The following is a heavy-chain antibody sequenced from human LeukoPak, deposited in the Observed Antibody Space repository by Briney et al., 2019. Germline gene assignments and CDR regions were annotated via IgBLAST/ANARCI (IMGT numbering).Heavy chain of an antibody. J-gene: IGHJ4*02. CDR1: GGSFSDYY. CDR3: ARGGGSYSSAHFDY. V-gene: IGHV4-34*01. D-gene: IGHD1-26*01. CDR2: IYYSGST. Sequence: SETLSLTCAVYGGSFSDYYWSWIRQPPGKGLEWIGSIYYSGSTYYNPSLKSRVTISVDTSKNQFSLKLSSVTAADTAVYYCARGGGSYSSAHFDYWGQGTLVTVSS.